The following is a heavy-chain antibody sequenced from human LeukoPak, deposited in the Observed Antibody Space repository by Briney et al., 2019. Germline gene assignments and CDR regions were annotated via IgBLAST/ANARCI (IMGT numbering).Heavy chain of an antibody. CDR2: LYSGGAT. CDR3: ARGNGNVGGRLDP. CDR1: GFSVSRIH. J-gene: IGHJ5*02. D-gene: IGHD4-23*01. V-gene: IGHV3-66*01. Sequence: GESLRLSCAASGFSVSRIHMNWVRQAPGKNLVWVSGLYSGGATYYADSLGGRFTISRDPSKNTVYLQMTSLRVDDSAIYYCARGNGNVGGRLDPWGQGTRVTVSS.